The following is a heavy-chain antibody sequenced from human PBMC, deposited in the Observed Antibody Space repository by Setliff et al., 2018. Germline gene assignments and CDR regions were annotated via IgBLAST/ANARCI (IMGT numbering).Heavy chain of an antibody. Sequence: VASVKVSCKASGYIFTTYGFNWVRQAPGQGPEWMGMISTYTGKTTYAQKFQGRVTMTTDTSTGTGYMELRSLRSDDTAVYFCARFGGSCSSSSCYASDLWGQGTRVTVSS. D-gene: IGHD2-2*01. J-gene: IGHJ3*01. CDR2: ISTYTGKT. CDR1: GYIFTTYG. V-gene: IGHV1-18*01. CDR3: ARFGGSCSSSSCYASDL.